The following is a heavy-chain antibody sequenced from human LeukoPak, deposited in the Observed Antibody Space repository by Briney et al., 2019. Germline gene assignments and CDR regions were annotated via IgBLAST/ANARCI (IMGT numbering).Heavy chain of an antibody. J-gene: IGHJ2*01. CDR1: GGTFSRLT. Sequence: ASVKVSCKASGGTFSRLTISWVRQAPGQGLEWMGGTLPIFGTANYAQKFQGRVTITADESTSIASMELSSLRSEDTAVYYCARTTYYHDISGDLHYWYFDVWGRGTLVIVSS. CDR2: TLPIFGTA. V-gene: IGHV1-69*13. D-gene: IGHD3-22*01. CDR3: ARTTYYHDISGDLHYWYFDV.